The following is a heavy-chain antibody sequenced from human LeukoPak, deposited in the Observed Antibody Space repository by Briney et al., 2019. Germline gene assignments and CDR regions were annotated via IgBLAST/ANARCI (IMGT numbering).Heavy chain of an antibody. V-gene: IGHV4-4*02. CDR3: GRHDYGDSSAAFDI. Sequence: PSGTLSLTCAVSGDANSNTYWGGWVRPVPGKGVGWVGEIYRSGSTNYNPSLKSRVTISMDKSKNQFSLNLRSVTAADTAVYYCGRHDYGDSSAAFDIWGQGTMVIVSS. D-gene: IGHD4-17*01. CDR2: IYRSGST. J-gene: IGHJ3*02. CDR1: GDANSNTYW.